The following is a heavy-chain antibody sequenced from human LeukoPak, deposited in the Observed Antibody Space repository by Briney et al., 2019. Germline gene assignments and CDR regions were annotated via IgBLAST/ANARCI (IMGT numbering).Heavy chain of an antibody. CDR2: IYHSGST. CDR1: GGSISSSNW. D-gene: IGHD6-19*01. V-gene: IGHV4-4*02. Sequence: SETLSLTCAVSGGSISSSNWWSWVRQPPGKGLEWIGEIYHSGSTNYNPSLKSRVTISVDKSKNQFSLKLSSVTAADTAVYYCARDRFSGWSHRGFDYWGQGTLVTVSS. J-gene: IGHJ4*02. CDR3: ARDRFSGWSHRGFDY.